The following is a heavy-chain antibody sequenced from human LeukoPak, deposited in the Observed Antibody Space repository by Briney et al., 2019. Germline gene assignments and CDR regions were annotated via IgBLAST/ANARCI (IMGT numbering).Heavy chain of an antibody. Sequence: ASVKVSCKASGYTFTGYYMHWVRQAPGQGLEWMGWINPNSGGTNYAQKFQGRGTMTRDTSISTVYMELSRLRSDDTAVYYCARDFFGCSSTSCYPLGAFDIWGQGTMVTVSS. J-gene: IGHJ3*02. V-gene: IGHV1-2*02. D-gene: IGHD2-2*01. CDR3: ARDFFGCSSTSCYPLGAFDI. CDR2: INPNSGGT. CDR1: GYTFTGYY.